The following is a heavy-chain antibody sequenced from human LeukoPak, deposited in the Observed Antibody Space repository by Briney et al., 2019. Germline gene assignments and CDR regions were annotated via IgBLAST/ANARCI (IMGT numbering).Heavy chain of an antibody. CDR3: ARVLYSSSSRVVYYYGMDV. CDR1: GGSFSSYY. D-gene: IGHD6-6*01. CDR2: IYTSGST. Sequence: SETLSLTCAVYGGSFSSYYWSWIRQPAGKGLEWIGRIYTSGSTNYNPSLKSRVTMSVDTSKNQFSLKLSSVTAADTAVYYCARVLYSSSSRVVYYYGMDVWGQGTTVTVSS. J-gene: IGHJ6*02. V-gene: IGHV4-59*10.